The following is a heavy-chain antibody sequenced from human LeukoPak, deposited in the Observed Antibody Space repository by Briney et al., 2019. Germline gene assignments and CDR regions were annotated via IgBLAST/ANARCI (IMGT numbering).Heavy chain of an antibody. CDR3: ARNRPIQFYYYYYMDV. CDR1: GFTFDDYG. Sequence: GGSLRLSCAASGFTFDDYGMSWVRQAPGKGLEWVSGINWNGGSTGYADSVKGRFTISRDNAKNSLYLQMNSLRAEDTALYYCARNRPIQFYYYYYMDVWGEGTTVTVSS. CDR2: INWNGGST. J-gene: IGHJ6*03. V-gene: IGHV3-20*04. D-gene: IGHD1-14*01.